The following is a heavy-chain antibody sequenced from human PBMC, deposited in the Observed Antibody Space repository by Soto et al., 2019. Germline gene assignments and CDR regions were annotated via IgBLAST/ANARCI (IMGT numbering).Heavy chain of an antibody. Sequence: VGSLRLSCAASGFTFSSYGMHWVRQAPGKGLEWVAVISYDGSNKYYADSVKGRFTISRDNSKNTLYLQMNGLRAEDTAVYYCAKVYLGGWSGYYSGYYYYGMDVWGQGTTVTVSS. J-gene: IGHJ6*02. CDR2: ISYDGSNK. V-gene: IGHV3-30*18. D-gene: IGHD3-3*01. CDR3: AKVYLGGWSGYYSGYYYYGMDV. CDR1: GFTFSSYG.